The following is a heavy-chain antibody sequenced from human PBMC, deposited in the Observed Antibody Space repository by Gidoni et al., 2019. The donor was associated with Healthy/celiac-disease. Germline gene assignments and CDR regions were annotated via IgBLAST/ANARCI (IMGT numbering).Heavy chain of an antibody. J-gene: IGHJ6*02. CDR3: ARVSTRDYGDYGLGYYYGMDV. V-gene: IGHV4-31*03. CDR1: GGSISSCGYY. D-gene: IGHD4-17*01. CDR2: IYYSGST. Sequence: QVQLQESGPGLVKPSQTLSLTCTVSGGSISSCGYYWSWIRQHPGKGLEWIGYIYYSGSTYYNPSLKSRVTISVDTSKNQFSLKLSSVTAADTAVYDCARVSTRDYGDYGLGYYYGMDVWGQGTTVTVSS.